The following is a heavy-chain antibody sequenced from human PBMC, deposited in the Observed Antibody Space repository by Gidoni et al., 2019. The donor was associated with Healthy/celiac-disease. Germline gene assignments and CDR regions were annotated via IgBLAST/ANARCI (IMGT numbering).Heavy chain of an antibody. CDR3: ASEQRITIFGGYGMDV. D-gene: IGHD3-3*01. Sequence: EVQLVESGGGLVQPGGSLRLSCAASGFTFSSYSMNWVRQAPGKGLEWVSYSSSSSSTIYYADSVKGRFTISRDNAKNSLYLQMNSLRDEDTAVYYCASEQRITIFGGYGMDVWGQGTTVTVSS. CDR1: GFTFSSYS. CDR2: SSSSSSTI. J-gene: IGHJ6*02. V-gene: IGHV3-48*02.